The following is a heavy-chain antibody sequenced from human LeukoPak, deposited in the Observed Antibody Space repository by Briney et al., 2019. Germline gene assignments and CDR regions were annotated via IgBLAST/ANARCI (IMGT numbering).Heavy chain of an antibody. CDR1: GGSFSGYY. J-gene: IGHJ4*02. V-gene: IGHV4-34*01. CDR3: ARGRPGSSYIY. CDR2: INHSGST. Sequence: SETLSLTCAVYGGSFSGYYWSWIRQPPGKGLEWIGEINHSGSTNYNPSLKSRVTISVDASKNQFSLKLSSVTAADTAVYYCARGRPGSSYIYWGQGTLVAVSS. D-gene: IGHD3-10*01.